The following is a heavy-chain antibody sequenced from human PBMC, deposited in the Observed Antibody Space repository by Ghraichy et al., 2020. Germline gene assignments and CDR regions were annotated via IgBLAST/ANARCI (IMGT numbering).Heavy chain of an antibody. CDR1: GGSISSYY. J-gene: IGHJ6*02. V-gene: IGHV4-4*07. Sequence: SETLSLTCTVSGGSISSYYWSWIRQPAGKGLEWIGRIYTSGSTNYNPSLKSRVTMSVDTSKNQFSLKLSSVTAADTAVYYCARDKAAAIYRYYYYGMDVWGQGTTVTVSS. CDR3: ARDKAAAIYRYYYYGMDV. D-gene: IGHD2-2*01. CDR2: IYTSGST.